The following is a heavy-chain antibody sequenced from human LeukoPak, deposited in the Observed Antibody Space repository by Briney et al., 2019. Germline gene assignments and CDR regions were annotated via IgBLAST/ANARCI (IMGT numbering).Heavy chain of an antibody. CDR2: IIPILGIA. J-gene: IGHJ4*02. CDR1: VGTFSSYA. Sequence: ASVKVSCKASVGTFSSYAISWVRQAPGPGLEWMGRIIPILGIANYAQKFQGRVTITADKSTSTAYMELSRLRSEDTAVYYCAITEYSSSSLFDYWSQRTLVTVSS. CDR3: AITEYSSSSLFDY. D-gene: IGHD6-6*01. V-gene: IGHV1-69*04.